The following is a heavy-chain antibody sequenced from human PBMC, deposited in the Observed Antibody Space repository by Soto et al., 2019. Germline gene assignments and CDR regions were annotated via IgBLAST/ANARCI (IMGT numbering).Heavy chain of an antibody. CDR1: GYTFTSYA. Sequence: GASVKVSCKASGYTFTSYAMHWVRQAPGQRLEWMGWINAGNGNTKYSQKFQGRVTITRDTSASTAYMELSSLRSEDTAVYYCARGGSLRYFDWLFVYFYYWGQGTLVTVSS. D-gene: IGHD3-9*01. V-gene: IGHV1-3*01. CDR3: ARGGSLRYFDWLFVYFYY. J-gene: IGHJ4*02. CDR2: INAGNGNT.